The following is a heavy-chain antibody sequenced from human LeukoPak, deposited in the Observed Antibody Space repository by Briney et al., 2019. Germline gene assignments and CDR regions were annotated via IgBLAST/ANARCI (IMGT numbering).Heavy chain of an antibody. CDR3: ARHPKYISGATWFDP. Sequence: GESLKISCKGSGYSFTSNWIAWVRQMPGKGLEWMGIIYPDDSDTRYSPSFQGQVTISVDKSISTAYLQWSSLRASDTAMYYCARHPKYISGATWFDPWGQGTLVTVSS. CDR2: IYPDDSDT. V-gene: IGHV5-51*01. CDR1: GYSFTSNW. J-gene: IGHJ5*02. D-gene: IGHD3-22*01.